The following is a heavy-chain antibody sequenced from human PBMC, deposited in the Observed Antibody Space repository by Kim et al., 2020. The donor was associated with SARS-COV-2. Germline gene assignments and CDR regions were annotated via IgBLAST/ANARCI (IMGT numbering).Heavy chain of an antibody. CDR2: IYRGGST. Sequence: GGSLRLSCAASGFTVSNNYMSWVRQAPGKGLEWVSVIYRGGSTYYADSVKGRFTISRDNSKNTLYLQMNSLRAEDTAVYYCARVYGDITIFGVVIPPSYGMDVWGQGTTVTVSS. D-gene: IGHD3-3*01. CDR3: ARVYGDITIFGVVIPPSYGMDV. V-gene: IGHV3-53*01. J-gene: IGHJ6*02. CDR1: GFTVSNNY.